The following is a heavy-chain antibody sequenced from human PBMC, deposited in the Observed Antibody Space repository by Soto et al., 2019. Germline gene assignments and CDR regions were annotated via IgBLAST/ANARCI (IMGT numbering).Heavy chain of an antibody. D-gene: IGHD6-19*01. CDR1: GFTFSSYS. J-gene: IGHJ4*02. CDR3: ARDSEQWPFDY. CDR2: ISSSSSYI. V-gene: IGHV3-21*01. Sequence: GGSLRLSCAASGFTFSSYSMNWVRQAPGKGLEWVSSISSSSSYIYYADSVKGRFTISRDNAKNSLYLQMNSLRAEDTAVYYCARDSEQWPFDYWGQGTMVTVYS.